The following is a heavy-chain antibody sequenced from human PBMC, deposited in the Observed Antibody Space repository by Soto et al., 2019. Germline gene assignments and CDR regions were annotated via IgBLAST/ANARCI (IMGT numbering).Heavy chain of an antibody. Sequence: QVQLVQSGAEVKKPGSSVKVSCKASGGTFSSYTISWVRQAPGQGLEWMGRIIPILGIANYAQKFQGRVTITADKSTSTAYMELSSLRSEDTAVYYCAKLYCSSTCWYEGAFDIWGQGTMVTVSS. CDR2: IIPILGIA. J-gene: IGHJ3*02. D-gene: IGHD2-2*01. CDR1: GGTFSSYT. V-gene: IGHV1-69*02. CDR3: AKLYCSSTCWYEGAFDI.